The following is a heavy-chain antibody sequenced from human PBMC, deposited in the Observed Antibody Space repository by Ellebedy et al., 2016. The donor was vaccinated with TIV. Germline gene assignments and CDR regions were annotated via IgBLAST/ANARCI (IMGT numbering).Heavy chain of an antibody. V-gene: IGHV1-46*04. CDR3: ARSRSSGWLHTPDY. Sequence: AASVKVSCKASGYTLMSYGICWVRQAPGQGLEWMGIINPSGGSTTYTQKLQGRVTMTRDTSTRTVYMELSSLRSEDTAVYYCARSRSSGWLHTPDYWGQGTLVTVSS. CDR2: INPSGGST. J-gene: IGHJ4*02. D-gene: IGHD6-19*01. CDR1: GYTLMSYG.